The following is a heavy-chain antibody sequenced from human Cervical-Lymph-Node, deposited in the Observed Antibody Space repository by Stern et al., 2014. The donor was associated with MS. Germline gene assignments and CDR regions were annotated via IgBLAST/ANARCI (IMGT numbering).Heavy chain of an antibody. CDR3: ASGVGGSHYFDY. J-gene: IGHJ4*02. CDR1: GDTFSTSL. CDR2: IIPIFGTP. V-gene: IGHV1-69*01. D-gene: IGHD3-16*01. Sequence: VQLVEPGAEVKKPGSSVKASCKASGDTFSTSLITWVRQAPGQGPEWMGGIIPIFGTPHYARRFQGGVTITAAASTTTAYNELSSLSSDDAAVYFCASGVGGSHYFDYWGQGTLVTVSS.